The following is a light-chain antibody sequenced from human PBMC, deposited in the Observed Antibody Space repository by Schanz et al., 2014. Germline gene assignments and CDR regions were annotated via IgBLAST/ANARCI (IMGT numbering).Light chain of an antibody. CDR3: AAWDDSLSGLV. CDR2: EVS. Sequence: QSALTQPPSASGSPGQSVTISCTGTSSDVGGYDYVSWYQHHPGKAPKLMIYEVSKRPSGVPDRFSGSKSGNTASLTVSGLQAEDEADYYCAAWDDSLSGLVFGGGTKLTVL. J-gene: IGLJ3*02. CDR1: SSDVGGYDY. V-gene: IGLV2-8*01.